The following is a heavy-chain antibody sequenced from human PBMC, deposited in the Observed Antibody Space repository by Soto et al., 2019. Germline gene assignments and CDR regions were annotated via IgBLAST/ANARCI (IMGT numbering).Heavy chain of an antibody. J-gene: IGHJ4*02. D-gene: IGHD3-22*01. Sequence: GGSLRLSCAASGFTFNNYAMSWVRQAPGKGLEWVSAISGSGDSTYYADSVKGRFTISRDNSKNTLYLQMNSLRAEDTAVYYCAKDSSGYYPSFDYWGRGTLVTVSS. V-gene: IGHV3-23*01. CDR2: ISGSGDST. CDR1: GFTFNNYA. CDR3: AKDSSGYYPSFDY.